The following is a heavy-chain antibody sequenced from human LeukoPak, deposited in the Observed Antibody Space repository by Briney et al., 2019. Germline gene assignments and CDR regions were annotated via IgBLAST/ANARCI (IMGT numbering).Heavy chain of an antibody. CDR2: IYHSGST. CDR1: GGSISSSNW. Sequence: SGTLSLTCAVSGGSISSSNWWSWVRQPPGKGLEWIGEIYHSGSTSYNPSLKSRATISADTSKNQFSLKLSSVTAADTAVYYCVRDRELNYWGQGTLVTVSS. CDR3: VRDRELNY. V-gene: IGHV4-4*02. J-gene: IGHJ4*02. D-gene: IGHD1-7*01.